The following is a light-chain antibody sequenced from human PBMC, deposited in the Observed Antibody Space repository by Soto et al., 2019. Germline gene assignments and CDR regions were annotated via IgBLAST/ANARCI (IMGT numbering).Light chain of an antibody. V-gene: IGLV2-14*01. J-gene: IGLJ3*02. CDR2: DVS. Sequence: QSALTQPASVSGSPGQSITISCTGTSSDVGGYNYVSWYQQHPGKAPKLMIYDVSNRPSGVSNRLSGSKSGNTASLTISGLQAEDEADYDCSSYTSSSLWVFGGGTKLTVL. CDR3: SSYTSSSLWV. CDR1: SSDVGGYNY.